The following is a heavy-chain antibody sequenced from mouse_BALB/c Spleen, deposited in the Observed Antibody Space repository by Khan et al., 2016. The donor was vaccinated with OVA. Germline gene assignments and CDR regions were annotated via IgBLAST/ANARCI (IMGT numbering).Heavy chain of an antibody. V-gene: IGHV3-8*02. CDR2: ISYSAST. D-gene: IGHD1-1*01. Sequence: EVKLEVSGPSLVKPSQTLSLTCSVTGDSITSGYWNWIRKFPGNKLEYMGYISYSASTYYTPSLKSRISITRDTSKNQYYLQLNSVTTEDTATYYGARLNYGSSSWFAYWGQGTLVTVSA. CDR1: GDSITSGY. CDR3: ARLNYGSSSWFAY. J-gene: IGHJ3*01.